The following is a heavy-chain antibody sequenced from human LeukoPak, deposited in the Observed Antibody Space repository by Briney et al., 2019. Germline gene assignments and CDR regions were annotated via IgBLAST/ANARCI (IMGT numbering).Heavy chain of an antibody. V-gene: IGHV3-64D*06. Sequence: PGGSLRLSCSASGFTFSSYAMHWVRQAPGKGLEYVSAISSNGGSTYYADSVKGRFTISRDNSKNTLYLQMSSLRAEDTAVYYCVKDHGLDSEGFDYWGQGTLVTVSS. J-gene: IGHJ4*02. CDR1: GFTFSSYA. CDR2: ISSNGGST. CDR3: VKDHGLDSEGFDY. D-gene: IGHD5-18*01.